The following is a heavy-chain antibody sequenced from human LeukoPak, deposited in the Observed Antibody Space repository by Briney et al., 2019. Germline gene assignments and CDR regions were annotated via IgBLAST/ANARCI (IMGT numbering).Heavy chain of an antibody. CDR3: ARDRKTMSTEDYGMDV. Sequence: GGSLRLSCAASGFTVSSNYLSEVRQAPGKGLEWVSVIYSGGSTYYADSVKGRFTISRDNSKNTLYLQMNSLRAEDTGVYYCARDRKTMSTEDYGMDVWGQGTTVTVSS. D-gene: IGHD3-10*02. CDR1: GFTVSSNY. J-gene: IGHJ6*02. CDR2: IYSGGST. V-gene: IGHV3-53*01.